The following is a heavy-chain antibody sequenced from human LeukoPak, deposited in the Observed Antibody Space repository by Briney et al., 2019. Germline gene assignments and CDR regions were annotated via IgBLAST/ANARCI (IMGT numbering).Heavy chain of an antibody. CDR2: IIPIFGTA. Sequence: GASVKVSFKASGGTFSSYAISWVRQAPGQGLEWMGGIIPIFGTANYAQKFQGRVTITADESTSTAYMELSSLRSEDTAVYYCARQTGHDVLDYWGQGTLVTVSS. J-gene: IGHJ4*02. V-gene: IGHV1-69*13. CDR1: GGTFSSYA. CDR3: ARQTGHDVLDY. D-gene: IGHD1-1*01.